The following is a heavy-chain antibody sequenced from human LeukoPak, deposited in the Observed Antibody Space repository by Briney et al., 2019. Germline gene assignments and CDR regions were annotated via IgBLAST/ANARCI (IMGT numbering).Heavy chain of an antibody. D-gene: IGHD3-22*01. CDR3: ASPTYYYDSSGSIFDY. CDR2: IYYSGST. CDR1: GGSISSYY. J-gene: IGHJ4*02. Sequence: SETLSLTCTVSGGSISSYYWSWIRQPPGKGLEWIGSIYYSGSTYYNPSLKSRVTISVDTSKNQLSLKLSSVTAADTAVYYCASPTYYYDSSGSIFDYWGQGTLVTVSS. V-gene: IGHV4-39*07.